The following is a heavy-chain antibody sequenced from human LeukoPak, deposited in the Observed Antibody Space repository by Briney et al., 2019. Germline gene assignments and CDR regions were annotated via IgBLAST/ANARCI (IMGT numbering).Heavy chain of an antibody. CDR2: ISGSGGST. Sequence: GGSLRLSCAASGFTFSSYAMSWVRQAPGKWREWGSAISGSGGSTYYADSVKGRFTISRDNSRNTLYLQMNSLRAEDTAVYYCAKSRYYAQEEYYFDYWGQGTLVTVSS. CDR1: GFTFSSYA. V-gene: IGHV3-23*01. D-gene: IGHD2-2*01. J-gene: IGHJ4*02. CDR3: AKSRYYAQEEYYFDY.